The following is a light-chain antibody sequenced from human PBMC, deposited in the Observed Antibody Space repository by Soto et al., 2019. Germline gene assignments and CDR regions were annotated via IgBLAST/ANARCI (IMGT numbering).Light chain of an antibody. CDR2: GAS. Sequence: ILLTQSPPTLSVSPGERATLSCRASQSVSSNYLACYQQQPGQAPRLLIYGASNGATGIPDRFSGSGSGKDCTLTISRLEPEDLAGYYCQQYGSSGTFGQGTKVDI. J-gene: IGKJ1*01. CDR1: QSVSSNY. V-gene: IGKV3-20*01. CDR3: QQYGSSGT.